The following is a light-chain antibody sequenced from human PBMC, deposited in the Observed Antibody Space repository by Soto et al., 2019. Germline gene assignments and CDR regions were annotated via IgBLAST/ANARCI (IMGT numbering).Light chain of an antibody. J-gene: IGKJ4*01. CDR1: QGISSY. V-gene: IGKV1-9*01. Sequence: DIQLTQSPSFLSASVGDRVTITCRASQGISSYFAWYQQKPGKAPKLLIYAASTLQTGVHPRFSGSGSGTAFTLPISSLQPEDFATDYCQQLNSYPLTFGGGTKVEIK. CDR2: AAS. CDR3: QQLNSYPLT.